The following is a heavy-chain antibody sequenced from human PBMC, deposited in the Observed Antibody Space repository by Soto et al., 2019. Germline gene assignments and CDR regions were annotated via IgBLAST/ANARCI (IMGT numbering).Heavy chain of an antibody. CDR3: AKSRAGYYGSSGYPFPFDY. CDR1: GLTFSSYA. J-gene: IGHJ4*02. V-gene: IGHV3-23*01. Sequence: GGSLRLSCAASGLTFSSYAMSWVRQAPGKGLEWVSAISGSGGSTYYADSVKGRFTISRDNSKNTLYLQMNSLRAEDTAVYYCAKSRAGYYGSSGYPFPFDYWGQGTLVTVSS. CDR2: ISGSGGST. D-gene: IGHD3-22*01.